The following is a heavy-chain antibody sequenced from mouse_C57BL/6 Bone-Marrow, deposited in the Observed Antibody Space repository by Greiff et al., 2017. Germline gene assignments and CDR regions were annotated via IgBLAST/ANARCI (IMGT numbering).Heavy chain of an antibody. V-gene: IGHV5-17*01. J-gene: IGHJ1*03. D-gene: IGHD2-3*01. Sequence: EVKLLESGGGLVKPGGSLKLSCAASGFTFSDYGMHWVRQAPEKGLEWVAYISSGSSTIYYEDTVKGRFTISRDKAKNTLFLQMTSLRSGDTAMYYCAGDDGPFGGWGTGTTVTVSS. CDR3: AGDDGPFGG. CDR2: ISSGSSTI. CDR1: GFTFSDYG.